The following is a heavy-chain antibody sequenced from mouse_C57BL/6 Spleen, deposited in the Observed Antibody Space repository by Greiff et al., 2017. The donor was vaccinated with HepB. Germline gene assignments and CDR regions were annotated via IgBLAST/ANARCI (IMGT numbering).Heavy chain of an antibody. CDR3: ARVGQRRYFDY. D-gene: IGHD3-3*01. Sequence: EVQGVESGPELVKPGASVKISCKASGYSFTGYYMNWVKQSPEKSLEWIGEINPSTGGTTYNQKFKAKATLTVDKSSSTAYMQLKSLTSEDSAVYYCARVGQRRYFDYWGQGTTLTVSS. J-gene: IGHJ2*01. CDR2: INPSTGGT. CDR1: GYSFTGYY. V-gene: IGHV1-42*01.